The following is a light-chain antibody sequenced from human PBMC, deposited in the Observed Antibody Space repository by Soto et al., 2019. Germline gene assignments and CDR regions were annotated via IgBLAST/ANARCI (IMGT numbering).Light chain of an antibody. CDR1: QSIGIW. V-gene: IGKV1-5*03. CDR3: QQYNSYSLYT. J-gene: IGKJ2*01. Sequence: DIQMTQSPSTLSASVGDRVTVTCRAIQSIGIWLAWYQQKPGKAPKLLIYKTSSLESGVPSRFSGSGSGTEFTLTISSLQPDDFATDYCQQYNSYSLYTFGQGTKVDIK. CDR2: KTS.